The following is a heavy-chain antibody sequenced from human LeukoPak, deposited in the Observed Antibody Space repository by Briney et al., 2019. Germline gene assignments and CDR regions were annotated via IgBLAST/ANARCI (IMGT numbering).Heavy chain of an antibody. CDR1: GFTSSSYS. CDR2: ISGSSSYI. V-gene: IGHV3-21*01. J-gene: IGHJ4*02. CDR3: TRGISEYSSSEGDDY. D-gene: IGHD6-6*01. Sequence: SGGSLRFSCAASGFTSSSYSMNWVRQAPGKGLEWVSSISGSSSYIYYADSVKGRFTISRDNAKNSLYLQMNSLRAEDTAVYYCTRGISEYSSSEGDDYWGQGTLVTVSS.